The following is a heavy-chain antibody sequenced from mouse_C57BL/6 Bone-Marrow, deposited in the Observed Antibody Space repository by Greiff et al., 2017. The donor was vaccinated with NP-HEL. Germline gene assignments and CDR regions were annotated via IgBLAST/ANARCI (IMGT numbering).Heavy chain of an antibody. J-gene: IGHJ1*03. V-gene: IGHV2-5*01. CDR3: AKPLYGNYEGYFDV. Sequence: VKLVESGPGLVQPSQSLSITCTVSGFSLTSYGVHWVRQSPGKGLEWLGVIWRGGSTDYNAAFMSRLSITMDNSKSQVFFKMNSLQADDTAIYYCAKPLYGNYEGYFDVWGTGTTVTVSS. D-gene: IGHD2-1*01. CDR1: GFSLTSYG. CDR2: IWRGGST.